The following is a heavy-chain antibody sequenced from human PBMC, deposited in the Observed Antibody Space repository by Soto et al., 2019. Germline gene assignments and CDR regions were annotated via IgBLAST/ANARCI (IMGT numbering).Heavy chain of an antibody. Sequence: QLQLQESGPGLVKPSETLSLTCTVSGDSISDSSTTYYWAWIRQPPGKGLEWIGSIYYNGNTYYNPSLKSRVTISVDTSKNPFSLKLTSVTVADTSVYYFASHQIIVVSLDYWGQGTLVTVSP. D-gene: IGHD2-15*01. J-gene: IGHJ4*02. CDR3: ASHQIIVVSLDY. CDR2: IYYNGNT. CDR1: GDSISDSSTTYY. V-gene: IGHV4-39*01.